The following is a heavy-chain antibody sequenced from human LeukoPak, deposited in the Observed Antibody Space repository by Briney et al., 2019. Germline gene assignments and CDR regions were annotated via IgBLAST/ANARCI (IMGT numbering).Heavy chain of an antibody. J-gene: IGHJ4*02. CDR1: GFTFSSYW. D-gene: IGHD1-1*01. V-gene: IGHV3-74*01. CDR2: INTDGSST. CDR3: GTGPRNDGEDD. Sequence: GGSLRLSCAASGFTFSSYWMHWVRQAPGKGLVWVSRINTDGSSTNYADSVKGRFTISRDNAKNTLYLQMNSLRAEDSAVYYCGTGPRNDGEDDWGQGTLVTVSS.